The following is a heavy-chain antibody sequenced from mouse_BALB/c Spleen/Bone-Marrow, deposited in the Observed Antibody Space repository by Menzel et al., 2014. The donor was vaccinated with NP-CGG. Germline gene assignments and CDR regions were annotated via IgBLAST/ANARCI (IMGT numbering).Heavy chain of an antibody. CDR3: ARYYDYYFDY. D-gene: IGHD2-4*01. Sequence: EVQLQESGPGLVKPSQTVSLTCTVTGISITTGNYRWSWIRQFPGNQLEWIGYIYYSGTITYNPSLTSRTTITRDTSXNQFFLEMNSLTAEDTATYYCARYYDYYFDYWGQGTTLTVSS. J-gene: IGHJ2*01. V-gene: IGHV3-5*02. CDR1: GISITTGNYR. CDR2: IYYSGTI.